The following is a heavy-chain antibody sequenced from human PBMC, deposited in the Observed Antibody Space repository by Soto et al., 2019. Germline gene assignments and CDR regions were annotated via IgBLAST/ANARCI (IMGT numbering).Heavy chain of an antibody. J-gene: IGHJ6*02. CDR1: GGTFSTSA. CDR2: IMPVFPTP. CDR3: ARDKDRLQLGGNYYYILDV. V-gene: IGHV1-69*12. Sequence: QVQLVQSGAEVKKPGSSVKVSCKASGGTFSTSAISWVRQAPGQGLEWVGGIMPVFPTPDYAQNFQGRVTIIADETTTTAYLELTSLRADDTAVYYCARDKDRLQLGGNYYYILDVWGQGTEITVSS. D-gene: IGHD1-1*01.